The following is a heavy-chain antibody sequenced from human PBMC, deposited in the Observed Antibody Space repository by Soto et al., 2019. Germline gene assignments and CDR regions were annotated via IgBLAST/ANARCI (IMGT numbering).Heavy chain of an antibody. CDR3: ATSYGSGYRAFDY. Sequence: QVQLVQSGAEVKRPGSSVKVSCKASGDTFSFYSINWVRQAPGLGLEWMGRVNPILSMSNYAQRFQGRVTMTADKSMRTAYMELSGLRSEDTAMYYCATSYGSGYRAFDYWGQGALVTVSS. CDR2: VNPILSMS. V-gene: IGHV1-69*04. CDR1: GDTFSFYS. D-gene: IGHD3-10*01. J-gene: IGHJ4*02.